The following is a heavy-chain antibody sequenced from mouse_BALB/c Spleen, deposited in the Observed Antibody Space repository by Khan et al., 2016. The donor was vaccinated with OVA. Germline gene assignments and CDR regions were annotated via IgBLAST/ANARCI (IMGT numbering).Heavy chain of an antibody. V-gene: IGHV1S137*01. J-gene: IGHJ3*01. Sequence: VKLQQSGAELVRPGVSVKISCKGSGYTFTDFTMHWVKQSHAKSLEWIGVISTYYGDVTYNQKFKGKATMTVDKSSSTAYMELARLTSEDSAIYICPGGGGGNRFAYWGQGTLVTVSA. CDR2: ISTYYGDV. D-gene: IGHD1-1*02. CDR3: PGGGGGNRFAY. CDR1: GYTFTDFT.